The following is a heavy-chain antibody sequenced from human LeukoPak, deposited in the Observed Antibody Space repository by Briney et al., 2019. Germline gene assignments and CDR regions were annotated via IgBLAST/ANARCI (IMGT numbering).Heavy chain of an antibody. Sequence: PGGSLRLSCAASGFTFSGSAMHWVRQASGKGLEWVGRIRSKANNYATAYAASVTGRFTISRDDSKNTAFLQMNSLKTEDTAVYYCTRWGDAYNSPNFDYWGRGTLVTVSS. CDR1: GFTFSGSA. V-gene: IGHV3-73*01. J-gene: IGHJ4*02. D-gene: IGHD5-24*01. CDR3: TRWGDAYNSPNFDY. CDR2: IRSKANNYAT.